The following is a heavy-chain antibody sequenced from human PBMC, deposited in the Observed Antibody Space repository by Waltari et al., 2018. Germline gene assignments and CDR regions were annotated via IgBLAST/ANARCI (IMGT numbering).Heavy chain of an antibody. J-gene: IGHJ5*02. D-gene: IGHD1-1*01. V-gene: IGHV4-34*01. CDR1: GGSFSGYY. Sequence: QVQLQQWGAGLLKPSETLSPTCAVHGGSFSGYYWSWNPQPPGKGLEWIGEINHSESTNYHPSLKSRVTISVDTSKNQFSLKLSSVTAADTAVYYCARGLGKPTTDWFDPWGQGTLVTVSS. CDR3: ARGLGKPTTDWFDP. CDR2: INHSEST.